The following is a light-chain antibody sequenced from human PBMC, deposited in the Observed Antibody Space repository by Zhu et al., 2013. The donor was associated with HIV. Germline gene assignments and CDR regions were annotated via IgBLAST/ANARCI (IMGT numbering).Light chain of an antibody. Sequence: IVLTQSPGTLSLSPGERATLSCRASQSVTSYLAWYQRRPGQGPRLLIYDASTRATGIPVRFSGSGSGTDFTLSISRLDPEDFAIYYCQQRGTFGRGTKVEI. CDR2: DAS. CDR3: QQRGT. V-gene: IGKV3-11*01. J-gene: IGKJ1*01. CDR1: QSVTSY.